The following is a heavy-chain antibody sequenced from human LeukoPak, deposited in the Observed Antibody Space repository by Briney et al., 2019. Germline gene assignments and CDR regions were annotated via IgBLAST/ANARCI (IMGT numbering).Heavy chain of an antibody. V-gene: IGHV5-51*01. J-gene: IGHJ4*02. CDR3: ARHRLVNSGSYFDY. D-gene: IGHD1-26*01. CDR2: IYPGDSDT. Sequence: GESLKISCKGSGYGFTSYWIGWVRQMPGKGLEWMGIIYPGDSDTRYSPSFQGQVAISADKSISTAYPQWSSLKASDTAMYYCARHRLVNSGSYFDYWGQGTLVTVSS. CDR1: GYGFTSYW.